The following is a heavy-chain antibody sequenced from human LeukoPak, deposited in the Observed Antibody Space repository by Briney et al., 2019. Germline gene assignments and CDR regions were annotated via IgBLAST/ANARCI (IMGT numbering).Heavy chain of an antibody. Sequence: ASVKVSCKASGGTFISYAISWVRQAPGQGLEWMGGIIPIFGTANCAQKFQGRVTITVDESTSTAYMELSSLRSEDTAVYYCAREVSSGWYANYWGQGTLVTVSS. CDR3: AREVSSGWYANY. V-gene: IGHV1-69*01. CDR1: GGTFISYA. D-gene: IGHD6-19*01. CDR2: IIPIFGTA. J-gene: IGHJ4*02.